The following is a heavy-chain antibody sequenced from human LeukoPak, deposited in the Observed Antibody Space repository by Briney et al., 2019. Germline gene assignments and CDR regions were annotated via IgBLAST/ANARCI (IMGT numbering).Heavy chain of an antibody. D-gene: IGHD2-2*01. Sequence: GASVKVSCKASGYTFTGYYMHWVRQAPGQGLEWMGWINPNSGGTNYAQKFQGRVTMTRDTSISTAYMELSRLRSDDTAVYYCAREGDCSSTSCYFDYWGQGPLVTVSS. CDR3: AREGDCSSTSCYFDY. V-gene: IGHV1-2*02. J-gene: IGHJ4*02. CDR1: GYTFTGYY. CDR2: INPNSGGT.